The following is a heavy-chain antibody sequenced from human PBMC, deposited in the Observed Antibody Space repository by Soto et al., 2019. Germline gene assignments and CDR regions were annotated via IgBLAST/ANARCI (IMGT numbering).Heavy chain of an antibody. Sequence: VGSLRLSCAASGFPFRNYWMTWVRQAPGKGPEWVANIDQDESEKYYVQSVKGRFTISKDNAKNSLYLQMESLRAEDSAVYYCARDSKYGGSYCLDWWGQGTLVTVSS. D-gene: IGHD1-26*01. CDR1: GFPFRNYW. CDR2: IDQDESEK. V-gene: IGHV3-7*03. J-gene: IGHJ4*02. CDR3: ARDSKYGGSYCLDW.